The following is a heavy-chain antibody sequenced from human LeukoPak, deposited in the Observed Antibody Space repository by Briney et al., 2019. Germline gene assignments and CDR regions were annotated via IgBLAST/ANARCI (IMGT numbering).Heavy chain of an antibody. D-gene: IGHD3-22*01. CDR1: GYTLTELS. CDR2: FDPEDGET. J-gene: IGHJ4*02. CDR3: ATWYYYDSSDYYLADY. V-gene: IGHV1-24*01. Sequence: ASVKVPCKVSGYTLTELSMHWVRQAPGKGLEWMGGFDPEDGETIYAQKFQGRVTMTEDTSTDTAYMELSSLRSEDTAVYYCATWYYYDSSDYYLADYWGQGTLVTVSS.